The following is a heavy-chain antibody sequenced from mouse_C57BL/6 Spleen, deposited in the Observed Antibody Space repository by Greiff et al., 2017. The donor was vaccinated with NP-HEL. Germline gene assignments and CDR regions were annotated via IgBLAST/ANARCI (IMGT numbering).Heavy chain of an antibody. V-gene: IGHV1-50*01. CDR3: ARSEGY. Sequence: QVQLQQPGAELVKPGASVKLSCKASGYTFTSYWMQWVKQRPGQGLEWIGEIDPSDSYTNYNQKFKGKATLTVDTSSSTAYMQLSSLTSEDSAVYYCARSEGYWGQGTTLTGSS. CDR2: IDPSDSYT. CDR1: GYTFTSYW. J-gene: IGHJ2*01.